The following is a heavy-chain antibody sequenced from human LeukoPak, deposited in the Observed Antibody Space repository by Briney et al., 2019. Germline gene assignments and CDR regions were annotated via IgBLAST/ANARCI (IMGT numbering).Heavy chain of an antibody. CDR3: ARGRDIVVVPAAIPWFDP. J-gene: IGHJ5*02. D-gene: IGHD2-2*01. CDR2: IYHSGST. V-gene: IGHV4-30-2*01. Sequence: PSQTLSLTCAVSGGSISSGGYSWSWLRQPPGKGLEWIGYIYHSGSTYYNPSLKSRVTISVDRSKNQFSLKLSSVTAADTAVYYCARGRDIVVVPAAIPWFDPWGQGTLVTVSS. CDR1: GGSISSGGYS.